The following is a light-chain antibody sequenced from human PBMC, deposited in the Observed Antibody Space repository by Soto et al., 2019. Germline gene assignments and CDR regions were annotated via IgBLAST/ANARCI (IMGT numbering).Light chain of an antibody. J-gene: IGKJ4*01. V-gene: IGKV3-20*01. CDR1: QSVSKNF. CDR2: GAS. CDR3: QQYGSSPPT. Sequence: EIVLTQSPGTLSLSPGERATLSCRASQSVSKNFLAWYQQKPGQAPRLLISGASNRATGIPDRFSGSGSGTDFSLTIDRREPEDFVVYICQQYGSSPPTVGGGTKVATK.